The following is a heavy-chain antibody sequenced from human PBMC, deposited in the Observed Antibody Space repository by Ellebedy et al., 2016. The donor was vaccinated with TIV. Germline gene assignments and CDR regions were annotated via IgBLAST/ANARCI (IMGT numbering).Heavy chain of an antibody. V-gene: IGHV4-4*02. CDR1: GGSISTSNW. Sequence: MPSETLSLTCAVSGGSISTSNWWSWLRQPPGKGLEWIGALSHGGSTNYNPSLKSRVTISVDKSKNQFSLKLISVTAADTAVYYCARPIAAPTNWFDPWGQGTLVTVSS. D-gene: IGHD6-6*01. J-gene: IGHJ5*02. CDR3: ARPIAAPTNWFDP. CDR2: LSHGGST.